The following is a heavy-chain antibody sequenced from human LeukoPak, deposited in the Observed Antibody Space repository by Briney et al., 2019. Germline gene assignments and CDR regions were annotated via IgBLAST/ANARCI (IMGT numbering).Heavy chain of an antibody. D-gene: IGHD3-22*01. CDR1: GYTFTSYD. Sequence: SVKVSCKASGYTFTSYDISWERQAPGQGLEWMGRIIPIFGTANYAQKFQGRVTITTDESTSTAYMELSSLRSEDTAVYYCARDPLRGSYYYDSSGYLSYQHWGQGTLVTVSS. J-gene: IGHJ1*01. CDR3: ARDPLRGSYYYDSSGYLSYQH. CDR2: IIPIFGTA. V-gene: IGHV1-69*05.